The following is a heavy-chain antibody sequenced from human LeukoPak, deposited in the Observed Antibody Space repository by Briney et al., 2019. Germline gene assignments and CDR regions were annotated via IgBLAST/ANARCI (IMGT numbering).Heavy chain of an antibody. Sequence: GGSLRLSCAASGTYWMHWVRQAPGKGLVWVSHINSDGSWTGYADSVKGRFTISRDNSKNTLYLQMNSLRAEDTAVYYCAKDLWGFGGVIVDFDYWGQGTLVTVSS. CDR1: GTYW. V-gene: IGHV3-74*01. D-gene: IGHD3-16*02. CDR2: INSDGSWT. J-gene: IGHJ4*02. CDR3: AKDLWGFGGVIVDFDY.